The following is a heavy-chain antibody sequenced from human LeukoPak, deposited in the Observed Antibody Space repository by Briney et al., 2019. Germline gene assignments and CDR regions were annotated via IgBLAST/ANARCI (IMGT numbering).Heavy chain of an antibody. D-gene: IGHD1-26*01. CDR2: ISSSSSTI. Sequence: GGSLRLSCAASGFTFSSYSMNWVRQAPGKGLEWVSYISSSSSTIYYADSVKGRFTISRDNSKNTLYLQMNSLRAEDTAVYYCAPLGDPDAFDIWGQGTMVTVSS. CDR1: GFTFSSYS. J-gene: IGHJ3*02. CDR3: APLGDPDAFDI. V-gene: IGHV3-48*01.